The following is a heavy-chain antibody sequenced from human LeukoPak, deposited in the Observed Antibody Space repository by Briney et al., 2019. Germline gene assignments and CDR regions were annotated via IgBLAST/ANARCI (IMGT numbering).Heavy chain of an antibody. CDR1: GYTFTNYY. V-gene: IGHV1-46*01. J-gene: IGHJ4*02. D-gene: IGHD6-19*01. CDR3: ARGISVGVHDY. Sequence: VASVKVSCKASGYTFTNYYLHWVRQAPGQGLEWMGIINPRDGTTTYAQKFRGRLTMTRDTSTVYMELSSLRSGDTAVYYCARGISVGVHDYRGQGTLVSVSS. CDR2: INPRDGTT.